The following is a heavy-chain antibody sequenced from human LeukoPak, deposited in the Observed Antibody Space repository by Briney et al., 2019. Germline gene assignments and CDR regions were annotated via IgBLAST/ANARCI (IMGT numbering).Heavy chain of an antibody. CDR2: ISSSSSSL. V-gene: IGHV3-48*01. Sequence: GGSLRLSCAASGFTFSSYSMNWVRQAPGKGLEWVSYISSSSSSLYYADSVKGRFTISRDNAKNSLYLQMNSLRAEDTAVYYCARVWLTDPKGYWGQGTLVTVSS. J-gene: IGHJ4*02. CDR1: GFTFSSYS. CDR3: ARVWLTDPKGY. D-gene: IGHD3-16*01.